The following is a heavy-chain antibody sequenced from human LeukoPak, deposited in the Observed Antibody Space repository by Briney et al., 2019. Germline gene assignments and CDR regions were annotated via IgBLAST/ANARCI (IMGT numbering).Heavy chain of an antibody. CDR2: ISGSYGST. CDR1: GFTFSSYA. CDR3: ASNYYDYVWGTYRQAY. D-gene: IGHD3-16*02. Sequence: PGGSLRLSCAASGFTFSSYAMSWVRQAPGEGLEWVSAISGSYGSTYYADSVKGRFTISRDNSKNTLYLQMNSLRAEDTAVYYCASNYYDYVWGTYRQAYWGQGTLVTVSS. J-gene: IGHJ4*02. V-gene: IGHV3-23*01.